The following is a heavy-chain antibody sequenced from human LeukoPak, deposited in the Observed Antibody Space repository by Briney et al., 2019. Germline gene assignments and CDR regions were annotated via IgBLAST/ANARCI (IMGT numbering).Heavy chain of an antibody. J-gene: IGHJ3*02. Sequence: SETLSLTCTVSGGSISSYYWSWIRQPAGKGLEWIGRIYTSGSTNYNPSLKSRVTMSVDTSKNQFSLKLSSVTAADTAVYYCAWESLVVVVDAFDIWGQGTMVTVSS. CDR3: AWESLVVVVDAFDI. CDR1: GGSISSYY. V-gene: IGHV4-4*07. CDR2: IYTSGST. D-gene: IGHD2-15*01.